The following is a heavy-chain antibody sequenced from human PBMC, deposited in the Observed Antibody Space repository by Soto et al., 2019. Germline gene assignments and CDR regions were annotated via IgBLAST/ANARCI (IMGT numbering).Heavy chain of an antibody. D-gene: IGHD4-17*01. J-gene: IGHJ4*02. CDR3: ARSLQGNYGGNSVGPPDDY. CDR2: LIPIFGTA. Sequence: QVQLVQSGAEVKKPGSSVKVSCKASGGTFSSYAISWVRQDPGQGLEWLGGLIPIFGTANYAQKFQGRVTITADESTSTASMELSSLRSEDTAVYYCARSLQGNYGGNSVGPPDDYCCQGTLVTVSS. V-gene: IGHV1-69*01. CDR1: GGTFSSYA.